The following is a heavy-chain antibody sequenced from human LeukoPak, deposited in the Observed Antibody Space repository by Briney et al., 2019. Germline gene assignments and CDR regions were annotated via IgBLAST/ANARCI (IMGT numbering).Heavy chain of an antibody. CDR1: GFTFNRCW. CDR3: TSWGDTTAEYFQR. CDR2: INPDGRDT. V-gene: IGHV3-7*01. J-gene: IGHJ1*01. Sequence: PGGSLRLSCVVSGFTFNRCWMNWVRQAPGKGLEWVAHINPDGRDTYYVDSVKGRFTISRDNAQNSMYLQMNSLRVEDTAVYYCTSWGDTTAEYFQRWGQGTLVIGSS. D-gene: IGHD2-21*02.